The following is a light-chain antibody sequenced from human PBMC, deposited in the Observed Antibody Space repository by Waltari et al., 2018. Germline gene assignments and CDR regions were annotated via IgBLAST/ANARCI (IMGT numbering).Light chain of an antibody. CDR3: CSYEGSNTWV. J-gene: IGLJ3*02. Sequence: QAALTQPRSVSGSPGQSVTISCTGTSSDLGSYNYVSWYQQHPGTAPKLIIYEVTKRPSGVSDRFSGSKSGNTASLTISGLQAEDEADYYCCSYEGSNTWVFGGGTRLTVL. V-gene: IGLV2-11*01. CDR2: EVT. CDR1: SSDLGSYNY.